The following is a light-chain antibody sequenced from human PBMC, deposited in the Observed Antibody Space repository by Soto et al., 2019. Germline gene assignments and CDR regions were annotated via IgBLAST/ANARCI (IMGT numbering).Light chain of an antibody. J-gene: IGKJ3*01. Sequence: EIVLTQSPGTLSLSPGERATLSCRASQSVSSTYLAWYQQKPGQAPRLLIYCASSRATGIPDRFSGSWSGTDFTLTISRLEPEDFAVYYCQQYGSSPLFAFGPGTKVEI. CDR1: QSVSSTY. CDR2: CAS. V-gene: IGKV3-20*01. CDR3: QQYGSSPLFA.